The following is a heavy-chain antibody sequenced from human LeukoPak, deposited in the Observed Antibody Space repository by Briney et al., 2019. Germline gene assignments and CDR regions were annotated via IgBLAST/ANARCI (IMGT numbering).Heavy chain of an antibody. CDR1: GFTFSSYW. V-gene: IGHV3-74*01. CDR2: INSDGSST. CDR3: AREGNWNDLFYYYYYGMDV. Sequence: GGSLRLSCAASGFTFSSYWMHWVRQAPGKGLVWVSRINSDGSSTSYADSVKGRFTISRDNAKNTPYLQMNSLRAEDTAVYYCAREGNWNDLFYYYYYGMDVWGQGTTVTVSS. D-gene: IGHD1-1*01. J-gene: IGHJ6*02.